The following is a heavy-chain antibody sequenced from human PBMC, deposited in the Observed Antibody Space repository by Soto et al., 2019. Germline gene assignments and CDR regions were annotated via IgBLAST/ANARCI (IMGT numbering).Heavy chain of an antibody. CDR2: VTGGGSST. Sequence: EVQLLESGGDFVQPGGSLRLSCAASGFSFSNYAMTWVRQAPGKGLEWVSAVTGGGSSTFYADSVKGRFTVSRDNSRKTLYLQMTRLRAEDAAVYYCAKFSATSVYDISSAPDYWGQGTLVTVSS. CDR3: AKFSATSVYDISSAPDY. J-gene: IGHJ4*02. CDR1: GFSFSNYA. V-gene: IGHV3-23*01. D-gene: IGHD6-6*01.